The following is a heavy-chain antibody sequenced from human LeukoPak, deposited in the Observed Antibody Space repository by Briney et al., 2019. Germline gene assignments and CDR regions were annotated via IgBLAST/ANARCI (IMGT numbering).Heavy chain of an antibody. CDR1: GYSISSGYY. D-gene: IGHD3-9*01. V-gene: IGHV4-38-2*02. Sequence: SETLSLTCTVSGYSISSGYYWGWIRQPPGKGLEWIGSIYHSGSTYYNPSLKSRVTISVDTSKNQFSLKLSSVTAADTAVYYCARSAGSVKALRYFDSWGQGTLVTVSS. CDR3: ARSAGSVKALRYFDS. CDR2: IYHSGST. J-gene: IGHJ4*02.